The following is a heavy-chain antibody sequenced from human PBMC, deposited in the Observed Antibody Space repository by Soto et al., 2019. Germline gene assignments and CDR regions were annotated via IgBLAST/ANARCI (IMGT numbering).Heavy chain of an antibody. D-gene: IGHD2-15*01. CDR3: ARDQRGVPCSGGSCYQDYYYYYMDV. CDR2: ISSSGSTI. Sequence: GGSLRLSCAASGFTFSDYYMSWIRQAPGKGLEWVSYISSSGSTIYYADSVKGRFTISRDNAKNSLYLQMNSLRAEDTAVYYCARDQRGVPCSGGSCYQDYYYYYMDVWGKGTTVTVSS. V-gene: IGHV3-11*01. J-gene: IGHJ6*03. CDR1: GFTFSDYY.